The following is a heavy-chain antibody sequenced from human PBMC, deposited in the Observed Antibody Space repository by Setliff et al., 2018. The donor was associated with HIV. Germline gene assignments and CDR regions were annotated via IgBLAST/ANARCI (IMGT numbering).Heavy chain of an antibody. V-gene: IGHV1-8*02. CDR2: MNPKSGNT. Sequence: GASVKVSCKASGGTFSSYPISWVRQAPGQGLEWMGWMNPKSGNTGYARKFQGRVTMTRKTSISTAYMELRSLRSDDTAVYYCARGYCSSTSCYGIYYFDNWGQGTPVTLSS. J-gene: IGHJ4*02. CDR3: ARGYCSSTSCYGIYYFDN. CDR1: GGTFSSYP. D-gene: IGHD2-2*01.